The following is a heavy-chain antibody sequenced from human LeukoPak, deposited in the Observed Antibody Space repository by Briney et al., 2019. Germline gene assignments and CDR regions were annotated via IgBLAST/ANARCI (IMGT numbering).Heavy chain of an antibody. J-gene: IGHJ3*02. CDR2: ISGSGGST. Sequence: PGGSLRLSCAASGFTFSSYAMSWVRQAPGKGLDWVSTISGSGGSTDYADSVKGRFTISRDNSKNTLYLQMDSPGAEDTAEYYCAKAEGSSPHDAFDIWGQGTMVTVSS. D-gene: IGHD6-6*01. CDR1: GFTFSSYA. V-gene: IGHV3-23*01. CDR3: AKAEGSSPHDAFDI.